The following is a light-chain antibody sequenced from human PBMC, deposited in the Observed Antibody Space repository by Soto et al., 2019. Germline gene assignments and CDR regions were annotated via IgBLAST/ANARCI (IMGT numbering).Light chain of an antibody. CDR3: SSYVGSYIYV. CDR1: SSDIGGYNF. CDR2: EVN. V-gene: IGLV2-14*01. Sequence: QSVLTQSASVSGSPGQSITISCTGTSSDIGGYNFVSWYQHHPGKAPKLMIYEVNNRPSGVSSRFSGSKSGNTASLTISGLQTEDEADYYCSSYVGSYIYVFGTGTKVTVL. J-gene: IGLJ1*01.